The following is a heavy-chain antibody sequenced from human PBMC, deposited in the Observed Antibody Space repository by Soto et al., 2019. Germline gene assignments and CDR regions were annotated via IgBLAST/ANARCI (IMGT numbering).Heavy chain of an antibody. CDR3: ERGAASVTTPFDY. V-gene: IGHV3-11*01. J-gene: IGHJ4*02. Sequence: GGSLSLSCAASGFAFSDPYMSWIRQAPGKELARISYISSRGRTIYYEDSVKGRFTISRDNPKKLLYIQLDSLTAVDTAVYYCERGAASVTTPFDYWGQGTQVTVSS. D-gene: IGHD4-17*01. CDR1: GFAFSDPY. CDR2: ISSRGRTI.